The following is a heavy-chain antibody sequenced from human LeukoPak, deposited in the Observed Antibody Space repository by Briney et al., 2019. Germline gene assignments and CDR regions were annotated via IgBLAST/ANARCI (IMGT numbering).Heavy chain of an antibody. J-gene: IGHJ4*02. D-gene: IGHD3-22*01. Sequence: PGGSLRLSCAASGFTFTTYAMSWVRQAPEKGLEWVSGTTGSGGSTYYADSVKGRFTISRDNSKNALFLQMNSLRAEDTAIYYCVKGGFTYYDDWGQGTLVTVSS. CDR1: GFTFTTYA. CDR3: VKGGFTYYDD. V-gene: IGHV3-23*01. CDR2: TTGSGGST.